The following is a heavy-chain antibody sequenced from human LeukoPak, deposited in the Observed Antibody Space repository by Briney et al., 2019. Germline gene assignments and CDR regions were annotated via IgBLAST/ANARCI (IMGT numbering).Heavy chain of an antibody. CDR2: ISANGVNT. V-gene: IGHV3-23*01. CDR1: GFSFSIYG. J-gene: IGHJ4*02. CDR3: AKDKSGFFDS. Sequence: PGGSLRLSCAASGFSFSIYGMSWVRQAPGKGLEWVSAISANGVNTYYADSVKGRFTISRDNSKNTLYLQMNSLRAEDAAIFYCAKDKSGFFDSWGQGTLVPVSS. D-gene: IGHD3-10*01.